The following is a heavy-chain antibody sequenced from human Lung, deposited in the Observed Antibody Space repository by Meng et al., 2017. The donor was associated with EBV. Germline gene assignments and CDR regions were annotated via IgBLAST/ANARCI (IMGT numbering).Heavy chain of an antibody. J-gene: IGHJ4*02. Sequence: VQFVESRGGLVKPWGSLALYCAASRFTFSDYYMSWIRQAPGKGLEWISYISSSGSTTYYADSVKGRFTISRDNAKNSLYLQMNSLRAEDTAVYYCAREFYGDTGGFWGRGTLVTVSS. CDR2: ISSSGSTT. V-gene: IGHV3-11*01. D-gene: IGHD4-17*01. CDR3: AREFYGDTGGF. CDR1: RFTFSDYY.